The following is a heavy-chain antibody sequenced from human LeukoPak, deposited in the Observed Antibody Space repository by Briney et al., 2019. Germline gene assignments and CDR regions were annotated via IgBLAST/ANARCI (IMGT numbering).Heavy chain of an antibody. CDR2: ISGSGGST. J-gene: IGHJ6*03. Sequence: GGSLRLSCAASGFTFSSYAMSWVRQAPGKGLEWVSAISGSGGSTYYADSVKGRFTISRDNSKNTLYLQMNSLRAEDTAVYYCARDRPSYGSGSYMDVWGKGTTVTISS. V-gene: IGHV3-23*01. CDR1: GFTFSSYA. CDR3: ARDRPSYGSGSYMDV. D-gene: IGHD3-10*01.